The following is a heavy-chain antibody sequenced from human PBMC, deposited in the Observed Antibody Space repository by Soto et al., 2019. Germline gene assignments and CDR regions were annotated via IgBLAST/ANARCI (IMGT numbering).Heavy chain of an antibody. CDR1: GGSFSGYY. J-gene: IGHJ6*03. D-gene: IGHD3-3*01. Sequence: SETLYHTCAVYGGSFSGYYCRWFRQPPVNGLEWIGEINHSGSTNYNPSLKSRVTISVDTSKSQFSLKLSSVTAADTAIYYCARGVSNYDFWSGYSHYYDYMDVWGKGTTVT. V-gene: IGHV4-34*01. CDR3: ARGVSNYDFWSGYSHYYDYMDV. CDR2: INHSGST.